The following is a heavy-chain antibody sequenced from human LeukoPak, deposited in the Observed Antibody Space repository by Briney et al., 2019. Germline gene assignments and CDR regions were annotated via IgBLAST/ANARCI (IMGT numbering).Heavy chain of an antibody. J-gene: IGHJ4*02. CDR2: ISRSGGIT. D-gene: IGHD3-22*01. Sequence: GGSLRLSCAASGFTFGSYAIYWVRQAPGKGLEWVSGISRSGGITYFADSVKGRFTISGDNSRNTVYLQINSLRAEDTALYYCAKTRAGNSSGRDPGWPMDYWGQGTLVTVSS. V-gene: IGHV3-23*01. CDR1: GFTFGSYA. CDR3: AKTRAGNSSGRDPGWPMDY.